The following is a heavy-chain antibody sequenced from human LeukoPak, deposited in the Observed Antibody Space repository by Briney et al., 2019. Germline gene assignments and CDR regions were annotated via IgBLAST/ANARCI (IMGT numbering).Heavy chain of an antibody. CDR2: ISYDGSNK. CDR3: AKEPGVSSGYADY. CDR1: GFTFSSHG. D-gene: IGHD3-22*01. Sequence: GRSLRLSCAASGFTFSSHGMHWVRQAPGKGLEWVAVISYDGSNKYYADSVKGRFTISRDNSKNTLYLQMNSLRAEDTAVYYCAKEPGVSSGYADYWGQGTLVTVSS. J-gene: IGHJ4*02. V-gene: IGHV3-30*18.